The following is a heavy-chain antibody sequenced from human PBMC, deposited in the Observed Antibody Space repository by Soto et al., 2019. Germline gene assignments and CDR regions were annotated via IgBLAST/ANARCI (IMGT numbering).Heavy chain of an antibody. J-gene: IGHJ5*02. D-gene: IGHD5-12*01. CDR2: TYFRSKWYN. V-gene: IGHV6-1*01. CDR3: AKGDNPGPKTGYAFDP. Sequence: SQTLSLTCAISGDSVSSNSAAWNWIRQSPSRSLEWLGRTYFRSKWYNDYAVSVKSRIIINPDTSNNQFSLQLNSVTPEDTAVYFCAKGDNPGPKTGYAFDPWGQGIMVTVSS. CDR1: GDSVSSNSAA.